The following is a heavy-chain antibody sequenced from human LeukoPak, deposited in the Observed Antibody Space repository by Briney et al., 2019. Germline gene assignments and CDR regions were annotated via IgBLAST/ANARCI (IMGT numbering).Heavy chain of an antibody. D-gene: IGHD4-23*01. V-gene: IGHV3-9*01. Sequence: PGGSLRLSCAASGFTFDDYAMHWVRQAPGKGLEWVSGISWNSGSIGYADSVKGRFTISRDNAKNSLYLQMNSLRAEDTALYYCAKDSFTTVVTPGYFQHWGQGTLVTVSS. J-gene: IGHJ1*01. CDR1: GFTFDDYA. CDR2: ISWNSGSI. CDR3: AKDSFTTVVTPGYFQH.